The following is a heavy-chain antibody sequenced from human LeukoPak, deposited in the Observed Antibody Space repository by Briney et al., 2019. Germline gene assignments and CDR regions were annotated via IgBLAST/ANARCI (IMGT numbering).Heavy chain of an antibody. D-gene: IGHD3-10*01. V-gene: IGHV4-59*11. J-gene: IGHJ4*02. CDR2: IYYSGST. CDR3: ARGIWFGELLGPYYFDY. CDR1: GASISGHY. Sequence: SETLSLTCTVSGASISGHYLTWLRQPPGKGLEWIGYIYYSGSTYYNPSLKSRVTISVDTSKNQFSLKLSSVTAADTAVYYCARGIWFGELLGPYYFDYWGQGTLVTVSS.